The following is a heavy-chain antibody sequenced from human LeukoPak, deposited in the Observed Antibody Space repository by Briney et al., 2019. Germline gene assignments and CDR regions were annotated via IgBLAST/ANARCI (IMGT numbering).Heavy chain of an antibody. CDR3: ARDRWGRNWFDP. D-gene: IGHD5-24*01. V-gene: IGHV4-59*11. CDR1: GGSISSHY. Sequence: SQTLSLTCAVSGGSISSHYWSWIRQPPGKGLEWIGYIYYSGSTNYNPSLKSRVTISVDTSKNQFSLKLSSVTAADTAVYYCARDRWGRNWFDPWGQGTLVTVSS. CDR2: IYYSGST. J-gene: IGHJ5*02.